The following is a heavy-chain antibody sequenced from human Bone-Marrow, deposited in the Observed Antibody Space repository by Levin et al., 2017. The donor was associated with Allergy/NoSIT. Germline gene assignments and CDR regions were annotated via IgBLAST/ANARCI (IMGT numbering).Heavy chain of an antibody. D-gene: IGHD6-19*01. CDR2: INPSGGST. CDR1: GYTFTSYY. CDR3: ARDPDDSSGWFYAFDI. J-gene: IGHJ3*02. V-gene: IGHV1-46*01. Sequence: ASVKVSCKASGYTFTSYYMHWVRQAPGQGLEWMGIINPSGGSTSYAQKFQGRVTMTRDTSTSTVYMELSSLRSEDTAVYYCARDPDDSSGWFYAFDIWGQGTMVTVSS.